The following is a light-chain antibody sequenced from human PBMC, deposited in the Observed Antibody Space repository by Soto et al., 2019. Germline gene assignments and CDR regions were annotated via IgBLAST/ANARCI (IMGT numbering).Light chain of an antibody. CDR3: HQYGTAPLT. CDR1: ESVSRNF. CDR2: GAS. J-gene: IGKJ3*01. V-gene: IGKV3-20*01. Sequence: IWLTQSPGTLSLSSGGRATLSCRSSESVSRNFLAWYQQKPGRAPRLLIYGASSRATGIPDRFSGSGSGTEFTLTISSLQSEDFSVYYCHQYGTAPLTFGPGTKVDI.